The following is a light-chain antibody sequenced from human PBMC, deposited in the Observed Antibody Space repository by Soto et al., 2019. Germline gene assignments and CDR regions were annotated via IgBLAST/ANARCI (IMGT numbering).Light chain of an antibody. J-gene: IGLJ1*01. V-gene: IGLV2-14*01. CDR1: SSDIGGYNY. CDR2: DVS. CDR3: SSYKSSSLWV. Sequence: QSVLTQPASVSGSPGQSITISCTGTSSDIGGYNYVSWYQQHPGKAPKLMIYDVSNRPSGVSNRFSGSKSGNTASLTISGLQAEDEADYYCSSYKSSSLWVFGTGTKVTVL.